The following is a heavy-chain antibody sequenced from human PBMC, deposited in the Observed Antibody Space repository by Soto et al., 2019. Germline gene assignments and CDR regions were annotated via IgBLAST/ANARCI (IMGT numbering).Heavy chain of an antibody. CDR1: GFTFSRQA. CDR2: IWYHGIDK. J-gene: IGHJ4*02. CDR3: ATGFLGWCTGGNSPLDY. D-gene: IGHD2-8*02. V-gene: IGHV3-33*01. Sequence: QVQLVESGGGVVQPARSLRLSCAASGFTFSRQAMHWVRQAPGRGMERVAVIWYHGIDKYYADSVKGRFTISRDNSKNTVYLQTYCLGGEDTAVYYCATGFLGWCTGGNSPLDYWGQGALVSGSS.